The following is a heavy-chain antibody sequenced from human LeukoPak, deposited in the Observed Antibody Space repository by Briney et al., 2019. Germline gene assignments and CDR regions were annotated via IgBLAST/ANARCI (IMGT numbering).Heavy chain of an antibody. CDR2: INSDGSST. J-gene: IGHJ6*02. D-gene: IGHD6-6*01. Sequence: GGSLRLSCAASAFMFSGCWMHWVRQAPGKGLVWVSRINSDGSSTSYADSVKGRFTISRDNAKNTLYLQMNSLRAEDTAVYYCAKGFGSSSGYYYGMDVWGQGATVTVSS. CDR1: AFMFSGCW. V-gene: IGHV3-74*01. CDR3: AKGFGSSSGYYYGMDV.